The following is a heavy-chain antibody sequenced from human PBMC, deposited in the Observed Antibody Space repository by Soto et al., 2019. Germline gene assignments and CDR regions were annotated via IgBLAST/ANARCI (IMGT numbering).Heavy chain of an antibody. D-gene: IGHD3-22*01. Sequence: GRSLRLSYAASGFAFSTFAMTWVRQAPGKGLKWVAAISVSGNNAYYADSVKGRFTISRDNSQNSVFLQMSSLRADDTAVYYCARDQLRPGILYSLGVLLPEYGLWGQGTLVTVSS. CDR3: ARDQLRPGILYSLGVLLPEYGL. J-gene: IGHJ4*02. CDR1: GFAFSTFA. CDR2: ISVSGNNA. V-gene: IGHV3-23*01.